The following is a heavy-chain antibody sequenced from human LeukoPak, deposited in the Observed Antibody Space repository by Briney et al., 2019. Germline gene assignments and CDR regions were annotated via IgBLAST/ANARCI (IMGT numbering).Heavy chain of an antibody. Sequence: PGGSLRLSCAASGFTFSSYSMNWVRQAPCKGLEWVSVISFDGSAKYYADSVKGRFTISRDNSKNTLYLQMTSLRAEDTAVYYCAKDRVTAAGYYFDYWGQGTLVTVSS. CDR1: GFTFSSYS. CDR2: ISFDGSAK. CDR3: AKDRVTAAGYYFDY. D-gene: IGHD6-13*01. J-gene: IGHJ4*02. V-gene: IGHV3-30*18.